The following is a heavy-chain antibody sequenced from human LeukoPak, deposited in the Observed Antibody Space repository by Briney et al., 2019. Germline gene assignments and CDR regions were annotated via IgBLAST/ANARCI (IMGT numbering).Heavy chain of an antibody. J-gene: IGHJ4*02. CDR1: GYTFTGYY. D-gene: IGHD3-22*01. V-gene: IGHV1-2*06. Sequence: ASVRVSCKASGYTFTGYYMHWVRQAPGQGLEWMGRINPNSGGTNYAQKFQGRVTMTRDTSISTAYMELSRLGSDDTAVYYCARDDGYDSSGYDFDYWGQGTPVTVSS. CDR2: INPNSGGT. CDR3: ARDDGYDSSGYDFDY.